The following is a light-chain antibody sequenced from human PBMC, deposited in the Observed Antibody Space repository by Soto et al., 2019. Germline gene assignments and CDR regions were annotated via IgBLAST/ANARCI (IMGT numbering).Light chain of an antibody. CDR3: PQYYNLPPT. Sequence: DIQMTQSPSSLSASVGDRVTITCQASQDISNYLNWYQQKPGKAPKLLIYDASNLETGVPSRFSGSGTWTDFTFTISRLEPEDIATYYCPQYYNLPPTFGQGTKLEIK. J-gene: IGKJ2*01. V-gene: IGKV1-33*01. CDR1: QDISNY. CDR2: DAS.